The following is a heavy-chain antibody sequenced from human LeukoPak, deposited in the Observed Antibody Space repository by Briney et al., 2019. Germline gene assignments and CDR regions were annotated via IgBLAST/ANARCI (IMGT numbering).Heavy chain of an antibody. CDR3: ARVVISSGCMDY. CDR2: ISGSGGST. Sequence: HPGGSLRLSCAASGFTFSSYAMSWVRQAPGKGLEWVSAISGSGGSTYYADSVKGRFTISRDNSKNTLYLQMNSLRAEDTAVYYCARVVISSGCMDYWGQGTLVTVSS. V-gene: IGHV3-23*01. D-gene: IGHD6-19*01. CDR1: GFTFSSYA. J-gene: IGHJ4*02.